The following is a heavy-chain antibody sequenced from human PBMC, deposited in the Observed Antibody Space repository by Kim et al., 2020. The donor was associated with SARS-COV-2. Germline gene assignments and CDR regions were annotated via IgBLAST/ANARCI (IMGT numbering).Heavy chain of an antibody. Sequence: GGSLRLSCAASGFTFDDYTMHWVRQAPGKGLEWVSLISWDGGSTYYADSVKGRFTISRDNSKNSLYLQMNSLRTEDTALYYCAKDLCSLGSCEGCDYWGQGTLVTVSS. CDR2: ISWDGGST. D-gene: IGHD1-26*01. V-gene: IGHV3-43*01. CDR3: AKDLCSLGSCEGCDY. CDR1: GFTFDDYT. J-gene: IGHJ4*02.